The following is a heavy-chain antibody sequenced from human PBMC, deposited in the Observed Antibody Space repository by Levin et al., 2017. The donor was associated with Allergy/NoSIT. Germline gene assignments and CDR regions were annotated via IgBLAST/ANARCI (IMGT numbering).Heavy chain of an antibody. J-gene: IGHJ4*02. V-gene: IGHV5-51*01. CDR2: IYPADSVT. Sequence: GESLKISCKGSGYNFNTYWIGWVRQMTGKGLECMGIIYPADSVTKYSPSFEGQVTISADKSISTAYLQWSSLKASDTAMYFCAGFSQVATVTGGLDYWGQGTLVSVSS. CDR3: AGFSQVATVTGGLDY. D-gene: IGHD5-12*01. CDR1: GYNFNTYW.